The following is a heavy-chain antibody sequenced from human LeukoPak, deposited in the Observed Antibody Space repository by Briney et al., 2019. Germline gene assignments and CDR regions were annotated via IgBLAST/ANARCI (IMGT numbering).Heavy chain of an antibody. CDR3: ASSSGWYSPFDY. V-gene: IGHV4-38-2*01. CDR2: IYHSGST. CDR1: GYSISSGYY. J-gene: IGHJ4*02. Sequence: SSETLSLTCAVSGYSISSGYYWGWIRQPPGKGLEWIGSIYHSGSTYYNPSLKSRVTISVDTSKNQFSLKLSSVTAADTAVYYCASSSGWYSPFDYWGREPWSPSPQ. D-gene: IGHD6-19*01.